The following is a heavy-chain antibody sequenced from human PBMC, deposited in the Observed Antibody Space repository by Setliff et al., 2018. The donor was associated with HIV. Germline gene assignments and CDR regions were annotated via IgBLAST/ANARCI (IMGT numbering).Heavy chain of an antibody. CDR1: GLTFSSYW. CDR3: ARETRPGLTRSGFDY. Sequence: GGSLRLSCAASGLTFSSYWMSWVRQAPGKGLEWVANIQQDGSEKYYVDAVKGRFTISRDNAKTSLYLQMHSLRAEDTAVYYCARETRPGLTRSGFDYWGQGTLVTVSS. J-gene: IGHJ4*02. D-gene: IGHD1-1*01. V-gene: IGHV3-7*05. CDR2: IQQDGSEK.